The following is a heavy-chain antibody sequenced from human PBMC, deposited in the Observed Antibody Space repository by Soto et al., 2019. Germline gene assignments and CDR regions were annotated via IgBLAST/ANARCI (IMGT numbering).Heavy chain of an antibody. CDR3: ARRGVRAAATNWFDP. CDR2: INHSGST. CDR1: GGSFSGYY. D-gene: IGHD6-13*01. Sequence: ESLSLTCAVYGGSFSGYYWSWIRQPPGKGLEWIGEINHSGSTNYNPSLKSRVTISVDTSKNQFSLRLTSVTAADAAVYYCARRGVRAAATNWFDPWGQGTLVTVSS. J-gene: IGHJ5*02. V-gene: IGHV4-34*01.